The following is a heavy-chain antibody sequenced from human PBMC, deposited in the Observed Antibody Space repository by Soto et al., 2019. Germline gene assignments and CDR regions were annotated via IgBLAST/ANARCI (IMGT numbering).Heavy chain of an antibody. CDR1: GFTFGSYT. V-gene: IGHV3-30*18. J-gene: IGHJ6*03. CDR3: AKDLARLYYYMDV. CDR2: ISYDGSNK. Sequence: GGSLRLSFPPSGFTFGSYTMNWARQAPGKGLEWVAVISYDGSNKYYADSVKGRFTISRDNSKNTLYLQMNSLRAEDTAVYYCAKDLARLYYYMDVWGKGTTVTVSS.